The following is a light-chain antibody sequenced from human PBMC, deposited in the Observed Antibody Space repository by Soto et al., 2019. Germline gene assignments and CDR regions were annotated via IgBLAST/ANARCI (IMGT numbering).Light chain of an antibody. J-gene: IGKJ1*01. Sequence: DIQMTQSPSSLSASVGDRVTITCPASQSISSYLNWYQQKQGKATKLLIYAASSLQGGVPSRFSGSGSGTDFTLTISSLQPEDFATYYCQQSYSTPPTFGQGTKVDIK. CDR1: QSISSY. V-gene: IGKV1-39*01. CDR3: QQSYSTPPT. CDR2: AAS.